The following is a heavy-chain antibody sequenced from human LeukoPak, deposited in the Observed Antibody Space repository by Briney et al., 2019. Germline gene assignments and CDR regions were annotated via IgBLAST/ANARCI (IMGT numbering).Heavy chain of an antibody. J-gene: IGHJ4*02. D-gene: IGHD2-15*01. CDR2: IKVDGTDI. V-gene: IGHV3-7*05. CDR1: GFTFTAYS. CDR3: AREWWYLDY. Sequence: GGSLRLSCAASGFTFTAYSMTWVRQAPGRGLEWVARIKVDGTDIHYVDSVKGRFTISRDNAKNLLYLQMNSLRAEDTAVYYCAREWWYLDYWGQGTLVTVSS.